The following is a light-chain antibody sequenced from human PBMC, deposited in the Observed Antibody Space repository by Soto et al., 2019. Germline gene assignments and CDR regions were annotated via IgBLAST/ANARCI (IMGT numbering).Light chain of an antibody. CDR1: SSDVGGYIY. J-gene: IGLJ1*01. CDR2: EVT. CDR3: SSYTSSSTYV. Sequence: QSALTQPASVSGSPGQSITISCTGTSSDVGGYIYVSWYQQHPGKAPKLMIYEVTNRPSGVSNRFSGSKYGNTASLTISWLLEEDEADYYCSSYTSSSTYVFGTGTKLTVL. V-gene: IGLV2-14*01.